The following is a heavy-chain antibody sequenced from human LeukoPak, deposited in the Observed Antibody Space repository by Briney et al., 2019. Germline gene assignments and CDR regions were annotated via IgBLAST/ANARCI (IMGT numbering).Heavy chain of an antibody. Sequence: GASVEVSCKASGGTFSSYAISWVRQAPGQGLEWMGRIIPILGIANYAQKFQGRVTITADKSTGTAYMELSSLRSEDAAVYYCATRAAGRDYYYYYGMDVWGQGTTVTVSS. J-gene: IGHJ6*02. CDR1: GGTFSSYA. D-gene: IGHD1-26*01. CDR2: IIPILGIA. V-gene: IGHV1-69*04. CDR3: ATRAAGRDYYYYYGMDV.